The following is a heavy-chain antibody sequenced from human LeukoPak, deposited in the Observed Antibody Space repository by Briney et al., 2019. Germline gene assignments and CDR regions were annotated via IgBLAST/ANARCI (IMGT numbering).Heavy chain of an antibody. CDR2: IKQDGSDK. CDR3: ARDGWQNYFDY. D-gene: IGHD2-15*01. Sequence: GGSLRLSCAGSGFTFSNYWMSWVRQAPGKGLEWVANIKQDGSDKYYVDSAKGRFTISRDNAKNSLYLQMNSLRAEDTAVYYCARDGWQNYFDYWGQGTLVTVSS. CDR1: GFTFSNYW. J-gene: IGHJ4*02. V-gene: IGHV3-7*05.